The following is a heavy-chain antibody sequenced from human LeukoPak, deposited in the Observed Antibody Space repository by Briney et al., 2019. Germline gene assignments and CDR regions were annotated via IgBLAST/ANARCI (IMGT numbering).Heavy chain of an antibody. CDR3: ARTYIVGATETFDY. CDR1: GYTFTIYA. CDR2: INAGNGNT. V-gene: IGHV1-3*01. D-gene: IGHD1-26*01. J-gene: IGHJ4*02. Sequence: ASVKVSFTASGYTFTIYAMHWGREAPGQRREWMGWINAGNGNTKYSQKFQGRVTITRDTSASTAYMELSSLRSEDTAVYFCARTYIVGATETFDYWGQGTLVTVSS.